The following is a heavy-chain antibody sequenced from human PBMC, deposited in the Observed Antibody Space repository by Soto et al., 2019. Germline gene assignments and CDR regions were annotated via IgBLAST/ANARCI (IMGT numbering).Heavy chain of an antibody. V-gene: IGHV1-18*01. CDR2: LNTYNGNT. CDR1: GYTFTNYG. D-gene: IGHD4-4*01. J-gene: IGHJ4*02. CDR3: AIAQTPTESDF. Sequence: QIQLEQSGGEVKKPGASVKVSCKTSGYTFTNYGVTWVRQAPGQGLEWMGWLNTYNGNTKYAQRFQGRVTMTPDTSESIAYVELRSLRSDDTAVYYCAIAQTPTESDFWGQGTLVTVSS.